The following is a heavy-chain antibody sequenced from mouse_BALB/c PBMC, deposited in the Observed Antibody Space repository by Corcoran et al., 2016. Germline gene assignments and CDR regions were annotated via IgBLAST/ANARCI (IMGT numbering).Heavy chain of an antibody. CDR3: ARWEGNYAMDY. J-gene: IGHJ4*01. CDR1: GYTFTTAG. V-gene: IGHV9-4*02. CDR2: INTHSGVP. D-gene: IGHD4-1*01. Sequence: QIQLVQSGPELKKPGETVRISCKASGYTFTTAGMQWVQKMPGKGLKWIGWINTHSGVPKYAEDFKGRFAFSLETSASTAYLQISNLKNEDTATYFCARWEGNYAMDYWGQGTSVTVSS.